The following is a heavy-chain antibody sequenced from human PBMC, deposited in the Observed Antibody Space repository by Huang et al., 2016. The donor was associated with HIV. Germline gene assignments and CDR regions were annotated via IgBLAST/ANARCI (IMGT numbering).Heavy chain of an antibody. Sequence: QLQLQESGPGLVKPSETLSLTCTVSGGSISSSSYYWGWIRQSPGKGLEWIGSIYYIGNGYYNPSLNDRVTMSVDRSSNQFSLKMHSVTAADTAVYYCASRTTVTTTSNYHYFYMDVWGKGTTVIVSS. CDR1: GGSISSSSYY. CDR2: IYYIGNG. D-gene: IGHD4-17*01. J-gene: IGHJ6*03. CDR3: ASRTTVTTTSNYHYFYMDV. V-gene: IGHV4-39*01.